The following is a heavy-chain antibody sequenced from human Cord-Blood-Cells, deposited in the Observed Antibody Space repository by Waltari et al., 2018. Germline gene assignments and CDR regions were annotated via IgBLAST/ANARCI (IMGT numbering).Heavy chain of an antibody. CDR3: AKDKGGSSSWFDY. J-gene: IGHJ4*02. Sequence: EVQLVESGGVVVQPGGSLRLSCAASGFTFDDYTMHWVRQAPGKGLEWVSLISWDGGSTYYGDSVKGRVTISRDNSKNYLYLQMNSLRTEDTALYYCAKDKGGSSSWFDYWGQGALATVSS. CDR1: GFTFDDYT. D-gene: IGHD6-13*01. V-gene: IGHV3-43*01. CDR2: ISWDGGST.